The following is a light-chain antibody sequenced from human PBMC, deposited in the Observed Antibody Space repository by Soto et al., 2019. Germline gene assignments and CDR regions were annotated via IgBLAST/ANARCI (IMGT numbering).Light chain of an antibody. CDR1: SNDVGGYNL. J-gene: IGLJ3*02. CDR2: EVN. CDR3: CSHVGGSSPQWV. V-gene: IGLV2-23*02. Sequence: QSALTQPDSVSGSPGQSITISGTGTSNDVGGYNLVSWFQQHPGKAPKLMISEVNKRPSGVSNRFSGSKSANTASLTISGLQAEDEADYYCCSHVGGSSPQWVFGGGTKLTVL.